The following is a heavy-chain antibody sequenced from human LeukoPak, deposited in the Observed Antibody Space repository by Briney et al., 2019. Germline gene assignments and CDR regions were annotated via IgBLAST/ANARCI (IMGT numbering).Heavy chain of an antibody. D-gene: IGHD2-8*01. CDR1: GDSISNFY. CDR2: IHDSGNS. J-gene: IGHJ5*01. V-gene: IGHV4-59*08. CDR3: ALAPNSNWFDF. Sequence: PSETLSLTCSVSGDSISNFYWNWIRQLPGKRLEWIGNIHDSGNSNYNPSLQSRVTISIDTSRKQLFLELTSVTAADTAVYYCALAPNSNWFDFWGQGTLVTVSS.